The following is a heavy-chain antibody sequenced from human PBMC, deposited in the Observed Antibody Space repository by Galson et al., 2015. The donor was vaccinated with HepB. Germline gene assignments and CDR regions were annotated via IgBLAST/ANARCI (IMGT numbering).Heavy chain of an antibody. Sequence: SVKVSCKASGFTFTSSAMQWVRQARGQRLEWIGWIVVGSGNTNYAQKFQERVTITRDMSTSTAYMELSSLRSEDTAVYYCAALNDYGDYVNAFDIWGQGTMVTVSS. CDR1: GFTFTSSA. CDR2: IVVGSGNT. V-gene: IGHV1-58*02. CDR3: AALNDYGDYVNAFDI. J-gene: IGHJ3*02. D-gene: IGHD4-17*01.